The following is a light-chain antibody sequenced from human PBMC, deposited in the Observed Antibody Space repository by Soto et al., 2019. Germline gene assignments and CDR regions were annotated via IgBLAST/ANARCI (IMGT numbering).Light chain of an antibody. J-gene: IGLJ3*02. Sequence: QAVVTQEPSLTVSPGGTVTLTCASSTGVVTSGHYPYWFQVKPGQAPTTLIYDTTNKYPWTPARFSGSLLGGKAALTLVGAQPEGEADFFCLLFYNGARVFGGGTTLTVL. CDR3: LLFYNGARV. CDR2: DTT. CDR1: TGVVTSGHY. V-gene: IGLV7-46*02.